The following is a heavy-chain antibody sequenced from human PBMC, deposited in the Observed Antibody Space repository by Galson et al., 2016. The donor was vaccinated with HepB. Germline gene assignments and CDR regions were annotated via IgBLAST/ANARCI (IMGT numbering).Heavy chain of an antibody. J-gene: IGHJ6*04. CDR1: GFTFNNYG. Sequence: SLRLSCAASGFTFNNYGMTWVRQAPGKGLEVVSSISRSGDSTDYADSVKGRFIISRDNTKNPLSLQMNSLRAEDTAVYYCVQGSTAPAVWGKGTTVTVSS. CDR3: VQGSTAPAV. D-gene: IGHD2-2*01. CDR2: ISRSGDST. V-gene: IGHV3-23*01.